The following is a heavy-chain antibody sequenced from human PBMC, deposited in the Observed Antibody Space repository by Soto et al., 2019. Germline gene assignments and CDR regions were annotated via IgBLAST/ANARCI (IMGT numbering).Heavy chain of an antibody. D-gene: IGHD1-26*01. Sequence: QVQLVQSGAEVKKPGSSVTVSCKASGGTFSSYTISWVRQAPGQGLEWMAGISPIFGTPIYAQKFQDRVTITADDSTMTAYMEMTRLTSEDTVVYYCARVVVGSRLSLDYWGQGTLVTISS. CDR2: ISPIFGTP. V-gene: IGHV1-69*01. CDR1: GGTFSSYT. CDR3: ARVVVGSRLSLDY. J-gene: IGHJ4*02.